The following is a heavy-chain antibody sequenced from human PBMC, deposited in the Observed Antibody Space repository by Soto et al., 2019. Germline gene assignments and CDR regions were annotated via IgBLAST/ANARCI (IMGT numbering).Heavy chain of an antibody. CDR3: ARDGPFISVAAPAFQYAMDV. CDR2: IKQDGSEN. D-gene: IGHD6-19*01. Sequence: LRLSCAASSFTFSSYWLSWVRQAPGKGLEWVATIKQDGSENYYVDSVKGRFTISRDNAKNSLYLQMSSLRADDTAVYYCARDGPFISVAAPAFQYAMDVWGQGTTVTVSS. V-gene: IGHV3-7*03. J-gene: IGHJ6*02. CDR1: SFTFSSYW.